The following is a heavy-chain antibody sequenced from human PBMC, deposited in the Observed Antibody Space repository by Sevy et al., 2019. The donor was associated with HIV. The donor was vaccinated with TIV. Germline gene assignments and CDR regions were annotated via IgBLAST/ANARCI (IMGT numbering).Heavy chain of an antibody. CDR1: GFTFSSYW. D-gene: IGHD6-13*01. CDR3: VRAIAADGSF. CDR2: IKQDGSVK. J-gene: IGHJ4*02. V-gene: IGHV3-7*01. Sequence: GGSLRLSCKASGFTFSSYWMSWVRQAPGKGLEWVANIKQDGSVKYYVDSVKGRFTISRDNARNSLYLQMNSLRVEDTALYYCVRAIAADGSFWGQGTLVTVSS.